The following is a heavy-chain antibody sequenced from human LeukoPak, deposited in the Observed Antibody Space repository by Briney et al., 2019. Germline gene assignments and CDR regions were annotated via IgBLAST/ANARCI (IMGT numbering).Heavy chain of an antibody. CDR1: GYTFTSYD. Sequence: ASVKVSCKASGYTFTSYDINWVRQATGQGLEWMGWMNPNSGNTGYAQKFQGRVTITRNTSISTAYMELSSLRSEDTAVYYCARGYYYDSSGYLLFDYWGQGTLVTVSS. CDR2: MNPNSGNT. V-gene: IGHV1-8*03. CDR3: ARGYYYDSSGYLLFDY. J-gene: IGHJ4*02. D-gene: IGHD3-22*01.